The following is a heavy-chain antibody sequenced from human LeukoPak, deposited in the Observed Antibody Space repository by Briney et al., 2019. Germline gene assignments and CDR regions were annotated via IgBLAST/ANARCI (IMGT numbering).Heavy chain of an antibody. V-gene: IGHV4-4*02. CDR3: AGKVAATYYQE. Sequence: PSETLSLTCAVSSGSISSDNGWTWVRQPPGKGLEWIGEIYYSGRTNYNPSLQGRLTISVDKSNNQFSLSLRSVTAADTAVYYCAGKVAATYYQEWGQGTLVTVSS. CDR2: IYYSGRT. D-gene: IGHD1-26*01. J-gene: IGHJ1*01. CDR1: SGSISSDNG.